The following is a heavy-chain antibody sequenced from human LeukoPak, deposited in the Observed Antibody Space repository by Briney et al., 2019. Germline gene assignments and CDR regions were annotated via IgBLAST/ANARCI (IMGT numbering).Heavy chain of an antibody. CDR2: MNPNSGNT. CDR3: ARVHRRCSSTSCYRAAWFDP. CDR1: GYTFTSDD. Sequence: GASVKVSCKASGYTFTSDDINWVRQATGQGLEWMGWMNPNSGNTGHAQKFQGRVTITRNTSISTAYMKLSSLTSEDTAVYYCARVHRRCSSTSCYRAAWFDPWGQGTLVTVSS. D-gene: IGHD2-2*02. V-gene: IGHV1-8*03. J-gene: IGHJ5*02.